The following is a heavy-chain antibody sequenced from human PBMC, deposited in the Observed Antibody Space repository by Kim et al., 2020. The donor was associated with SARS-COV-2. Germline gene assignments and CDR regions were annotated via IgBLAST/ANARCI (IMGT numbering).Heavy chain of an antibody. Sequence: SETLSLTCTVSGGSISSSSYYWGWIRQPPGKGLEWIGSIYYSGSTYYNPSLKSRVTISVDTSKNQFSLKLSSVTAADTAVYYCARQGRLQFFDYWGQGTLVTVSS. V-gene: IGHV4-39*01. D-gene: IGHD5-12*01. CDR3: ARQGRLQFFDY. CDR2: IYYSGST. J-gene: IGHJ4*02. CDR1: GGSISSSSYY.